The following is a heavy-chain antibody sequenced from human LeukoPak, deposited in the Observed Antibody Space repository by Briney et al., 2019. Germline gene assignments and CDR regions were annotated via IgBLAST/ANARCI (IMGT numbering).Heavy chain of an antibody. D-gene: IGHD3-16*01. CDR2: FDPEDGET. CDR3: ATLWYDSASWDV. V-gene: IGHV1-24*01. Sequence: ASVKVSCKVSGYTLTELSMHWVRQAPGKGLEWMGGFDPEDGETIYAQKFQGRVTMTEDTSTDTAYMELSSLRSEDTAVYYCATLWYDSASWDVWGQGITVTVSS. CDR1: GYTLTELS. J-gene: IGHJ6*02.